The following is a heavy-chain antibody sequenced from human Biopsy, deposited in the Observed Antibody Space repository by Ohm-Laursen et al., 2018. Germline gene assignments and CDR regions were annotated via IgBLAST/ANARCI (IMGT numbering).Heavy chain of an antibody. V-gene: IGHV4-38-2*01. J-gene: IGHJ4*02. D-gene: IGHD6-19*01. Sequence: SETLSLTCAVSGYSISSDYRWGWIRQAPGKTLEWLGNIFKDGNTHYNPSLRSRLIISIDTSMNQFSLMMTSVSGADTAVYFCARVGSGWTPFDKWGPGTLVTVSS. CDR2: IFKDGNT. CDR1: GYSISSDYR. CDR3: ARVGSGWTPFDK.